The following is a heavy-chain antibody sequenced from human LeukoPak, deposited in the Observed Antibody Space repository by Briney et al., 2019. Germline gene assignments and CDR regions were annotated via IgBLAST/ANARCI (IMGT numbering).Heavy chain of an antibody. CDR2: IRSKTNDYAT. CDR1: GFTFSDSA. J-gene: IGHJ4*02. CDR3: TNSFSDFWIDS. D-gene: IGHD3-3*01. V-gene: IGHV3-73*01. Sequence: PGGSLRLSCAASGFTFSDSAMHWVRQASGKGVEWVGRIRSKTNDYATAYTASMKGRFTISRDDSKNMAYLHMNSLKTEDTAVYYCTNSFSDFWIDSRGRGTLVTVSS.